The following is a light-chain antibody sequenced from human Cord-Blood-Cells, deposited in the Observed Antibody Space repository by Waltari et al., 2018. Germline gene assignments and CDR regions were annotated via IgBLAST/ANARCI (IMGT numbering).Light chain of an antibody. CDR2: AAS. CDR3: QQSYSTPLT. CDR1: QSISSY. J-gene: IGKJ4*01. Sequence: RVTITCRASQSISSYLNWYQQKPGKAPKLLIYAASSLQSGVPSRFCGSGSGTDFTLTISSLQPEDFATYYCQQSYSTPLTFGGGTKVEIK. V-gene: IGKV1-39*01.